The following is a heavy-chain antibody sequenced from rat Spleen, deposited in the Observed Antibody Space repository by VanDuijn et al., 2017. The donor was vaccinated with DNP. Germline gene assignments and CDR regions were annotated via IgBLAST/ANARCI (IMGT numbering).Heavy chain of an antibody. Sequence: EVQLQESGPGLVKPSQSLSLTCSVTAYSITTNYWGWIRKLPGNKMEWIGHISYSGNTNYNPSLKSRISITRDTSKNQFFLQLNSISTEDTAIYFCARWDSYYPFDYWGQGVMVTVSS. CDR3: ARWDSYYPFDY. CDR2: ISYSGNT. CDR1: AYSITTNY. V-gene: IGHV3-1*01. J-gene: IGHJ2*01. D-gene: IGHD1-6*01.